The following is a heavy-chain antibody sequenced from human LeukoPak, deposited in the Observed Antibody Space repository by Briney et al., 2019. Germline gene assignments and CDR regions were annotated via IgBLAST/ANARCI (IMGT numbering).Heavy chain of an antibody. CDR2: IYYSGST. J-gene: IGHJ4*02. CDR1: GGSISSYY. CDR3: ARGPADYNKLKPGDRDGYNYKSKRTPFDY. D-gene: IGHD5-24*01. V-gene: IGHV4-59*12. Sequence: SETLSLTCTVSGGSISSYYWSWIRQPPGKGLEWIGYIYYSGSTNYNPSLKSRVTISVDTSENQFSLRLSSVTAADTAVYYCARGPADYNKLKPGDRDGYNYKSKRTPFDYWGQGTLVTVSS.